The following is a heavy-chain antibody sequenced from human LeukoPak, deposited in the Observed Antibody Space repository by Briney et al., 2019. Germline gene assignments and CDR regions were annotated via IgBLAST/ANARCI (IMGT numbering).Heavy chain of an antibody. V-gene: IGHV3-30*18. CDR3: AKDRGAYYYDSMDV. J-gene: IGHJ6*02. CDR1: GFTFSRYG. CDR2: TSYDGSNK. D-gene: IGHD3-10*01. Sequence: GGSLRLSCAASGFTFSRYGMHWARQAPGKGLEWVVVTSYDGSNKQYVDSVKGRFTISRDNSKNMLYLEMNSLRAEDTGVYYCAKDRGAYYYDSMDVWGQGTTVTVSS.